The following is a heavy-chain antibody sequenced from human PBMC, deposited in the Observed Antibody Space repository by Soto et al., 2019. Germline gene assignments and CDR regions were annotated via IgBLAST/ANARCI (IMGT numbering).Heavy chain of an antibody. D-gene: IGHD2-15*01. V-gene: IGHV1-2*02. CDR1: GYTFTGYY. Sequence: QVQLVQSGAEVKKPGGSVKVSCKASGYTFTGYYMHWVRQAPGQGLEWMGWINPNSGGTNYAQKFQGRVTMTRDTSISTAYMELSRLRSDDTAVYYCARDENLCGGGSCYYGAPLDYWGQGTLVTVSS. CDR3: ARDENLCGGGSCYYGAPLDY. J-gene: IGHJ4*02. CDR2: INPNSGGT.